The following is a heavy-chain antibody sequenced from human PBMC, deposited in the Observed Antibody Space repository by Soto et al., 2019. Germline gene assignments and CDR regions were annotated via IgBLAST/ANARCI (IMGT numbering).Heavy chain of an antibody. CDR2: IDHRGGT. D-gene: IGHD4-17*01. CDR3: ARDDYADSGLGLDY. J-gene: IGHJ4*02. V-gene: IGHV4-59*12. Sequence: XVQLEESGXXXXKPSETLSLRCTVSGGSLTTYYWNWVRQSPGKGLEWIGNIDHRGGTTYSPSFKSRVTMSVDTSKNQFSLNLNSVTAADTAMYYCARDDYADSGLGLDYWGQGILVTVSS. CDR1: GGSLTTYY.